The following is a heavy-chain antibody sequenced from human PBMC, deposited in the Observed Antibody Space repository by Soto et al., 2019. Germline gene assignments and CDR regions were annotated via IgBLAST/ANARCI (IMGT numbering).Heavy chain of an antibody. V-gene: IGHV4-30-4*01. D-gene: IGHD3-16*01. J-gene: IGHJ6*02. Sequence: SETLSLTCTVSGDSISSGNQYWSWIRQAPGKGLEWIGYIFSSGTTYYNPSLKSRLTISLDTSQNQFSLRLASVTDADSAVYYCARVPSPFDYYYAMDVWGQGTTVTVSS. CDR1: GDSISSGNQY. CDR3: ARVPSPFDYYYAMDV. CDR2: IFSSGTT.